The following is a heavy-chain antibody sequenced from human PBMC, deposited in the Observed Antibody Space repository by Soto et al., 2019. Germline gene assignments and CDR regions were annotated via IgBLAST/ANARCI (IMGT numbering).Heavy chain of an antibody. CDR3: ARDPRYCSSTSCYYYYYGMDV. Sequence: SQTLSLTCAISGYSVSSNSAAWNWIRQSPSRGLEWLGRTYYRSKWYNDYAVSVKSRITINPDTSKNQFSLQLNSVTPEDTAVYYCARDPRYCSSTSCYYYYYGMDVWGQGTTVTVSS. J-gene: IGHJ6*02. CDR2: TYYRSKWYN. D-gene: IGHD2-2*01. CDR1: GYSVSSNSAA. V-gene: IGHV6-1*01.